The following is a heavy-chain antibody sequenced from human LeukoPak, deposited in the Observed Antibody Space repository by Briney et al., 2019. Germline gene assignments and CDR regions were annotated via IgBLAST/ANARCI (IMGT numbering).Heavy chain of an antibody. CDR3: TRETLGYYGSGSYYSGFDY. CDR2: IRNKAYSYTT. D-gene: IGHD3-10*01. V-gene: IGHV3-72*01. CDR1: GFTFSDHY. J-gene: IGHJ4*02. Sequence: GGSLRLSCAASGFTFSDHYMDWVRQAPGKGLEWVGRIRNKAYSYTTEYAASVKGRFTISRDDSKSIAYLQMNSLKTEDTAVYYCTRETLGYYGSGSYYSGFDYWGQGTLVTVSS.